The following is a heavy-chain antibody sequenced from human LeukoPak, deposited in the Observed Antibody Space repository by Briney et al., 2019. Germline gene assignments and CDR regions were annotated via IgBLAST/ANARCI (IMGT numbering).Heavy chain of an antibody. CDR1: GYSFTSYW. V-gene: IGHV5-51*01. D-gene: IGHD6-13*01. CDR3: ARGLDSSSWYWLVFDY. CDR2: IYPGDSDT. Sequence: GESLKISCKGSGYSFTSYWIGWVRQMPGKGLEWMGIIYPGDSDTRYSPSFQGQVNISADKSISTAYLQWSSLKASDTAMYYCARGLDSSSWYWLVFDYWGQGTLVTGSS. J-gene: IGHJ4*02.